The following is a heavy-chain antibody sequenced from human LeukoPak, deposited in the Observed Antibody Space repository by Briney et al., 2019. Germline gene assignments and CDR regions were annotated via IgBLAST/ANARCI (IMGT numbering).Heavy chain of an antibody. V-gene: IGHV3-21*01. J-gene: IGHJ4*02. CDR1: GSSLSSYS. D-gene: IGHD3-9*01. CDR3: ARSYYDILTGIPLAFDY. Sequence: GGSRRPSWAPSGSSLSSYSMNWVRHVPGKGLEWVSSTLSMSSYIYYADSVKGRFTISRDNAKNSLYLQMNSLRAEDTVVYYCARSYYDILTGIPLAFDYWGQGTLVTVSS. CDR2: TLSMSSYI.